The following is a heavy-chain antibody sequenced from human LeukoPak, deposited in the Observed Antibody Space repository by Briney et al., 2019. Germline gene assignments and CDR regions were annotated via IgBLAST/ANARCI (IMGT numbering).Heavy chain of an antibody. CDR1: GYTVPELS. CDR3: AAVLYSSNLAWFDP. D-gene: IGHD6-13*01. J-gene: IGHJ5*02. Sequence: ASVRVSCKVSGYTVPELSMNWVRQAPGKGLEWMGGFDFEAGETIYAQKFQGRFTMTEDSSVNIAYMELNSLLSEDTAVYYCAAVLYSSNLAWFDPWGQGTLVTVSS. V-gene: IGHV1-24*01. CDR2: FDFEAGET.